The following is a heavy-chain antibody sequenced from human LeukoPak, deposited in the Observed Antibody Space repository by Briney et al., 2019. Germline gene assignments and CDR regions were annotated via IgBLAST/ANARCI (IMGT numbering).Heavy chain of an antibody. CDR2: ISSSSSYI. J-gene: IGHJ4*02. Sequence: GGSLRLSCAASGFTFSSYSMNWVRQAPGKGLEWVSSISSSSSYINYADSVKGRFTISRDNAKNSLYLQMNSLRAEDTAVYYCARDTAMPLGYWGQGTLVTVSS. V-gene: IGHV3-21*01. D-gene: IGHD5-18*01. CDR3: ARDTAMPLGY. CDR1: GFTFSSYS.